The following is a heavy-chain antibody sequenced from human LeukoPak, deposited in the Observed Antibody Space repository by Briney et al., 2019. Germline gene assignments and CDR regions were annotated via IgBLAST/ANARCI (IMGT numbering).Heavy chain of an antibody. Sequence: SETLSLTCTVSGGSFSSGGFYWDWVRQHPGTGLEWIGYIYYSGNTSHNPSLKSRVSISVHTSKNQFSLKLSSVTAADTAVYFCARGPGYCNTTSCHTPNYGMDVWGQGTTVTVSS. CDR3: ARGPGYCNTTSCHTPNYGMDV. V-gene: IGHV4-31*03. D-gene: IGHD2-2*02. CDR1: GGSFSSGGFY. J-gene: IGHJ6*02. CDR2: IYYSGNT.